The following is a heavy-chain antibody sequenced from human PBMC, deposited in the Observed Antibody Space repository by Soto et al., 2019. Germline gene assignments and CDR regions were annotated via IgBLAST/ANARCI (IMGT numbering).Heavy chain of an antibody. CDR2: IYPGDSDT. V-gene: IGHV5-51*07. D-gene: IGHD6-19*01. J-gene: IGHJ4*02. CDR1: GYTFSNYL. Sequence: PGESLKISCKGSGYTFSNYLIGWVHQMPGKGLEWMGIIYPGDSDTRYSPSFQGQVTISADKSISTAYLQWSSLKASDTAMYYCARRRGYSSGRIDYWGQGTLVTVSS. CDR3: ARRRGYSSGRIDY.